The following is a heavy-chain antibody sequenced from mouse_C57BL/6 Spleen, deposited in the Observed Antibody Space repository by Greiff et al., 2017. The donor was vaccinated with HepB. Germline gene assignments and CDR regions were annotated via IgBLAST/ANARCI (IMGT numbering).Heavy chain of an antibody. V-gene: IGHV5-16*01. CDR1: GFTFSDYY. CDR2: INYDGSST. Sequence: EVKLMESEGGLVQPGSSMKLSCTASGFTFSDYYMAWVRQVPEKGLEWVANINYDGSSTYYLDSLKSRFIISRDNAKNILYLQMSSLKSEDTATYYCARVYYDYDAMDYWGQGTSVTVSS. D-gene: IGHD2-1*01. CDR3: ARVYYDYDAMDY. J-gene: IGHJ4*01.